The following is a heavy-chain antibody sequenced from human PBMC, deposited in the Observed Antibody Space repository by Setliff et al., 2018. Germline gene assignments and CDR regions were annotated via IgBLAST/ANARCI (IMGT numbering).Heavy chain of an antibody. D-gene: IGHD5-18*01. Sequence: ASVKVSCKASGYTLTKYYMHWVRQAPGQGLEWMGIINPSGGLTRYAQKFQGRVTMTRDTSTSTVYMEVSSLRSDDTAVYYCARAPLESGYYYGQGHYFDYWGQGTLVTVSS. CDR2: INPSGGLT. CDR3: ARAPLESGYYYGQGHYFDY. J-gene: IGHJ4*02. CDR1: GYTLTKYY. V-gene: IGHV1-46*01.